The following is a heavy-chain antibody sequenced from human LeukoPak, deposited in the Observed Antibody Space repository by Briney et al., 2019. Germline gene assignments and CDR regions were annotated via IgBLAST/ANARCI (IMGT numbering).Heavy chain of an antibody. D-gene: IGHD3-10*01. V-gene: IGHV4-59*12. CDR3: ARDRSGSWFLSGVHDAFEV. CDR2: IYYTGST. CDR1: GGSISSYY. Sequence: PSETLSLTCNVSGGSISSYYWGWIRQSPGKGLEWLGYIYYTGSTTYNPSLKSRVTMSVDTSRNQLSLKLTSVTAADTAVYYCARDRSGSWFLSGVHDAFEVWGQGTMVTVSS. J-gene: IGHJ3*01.